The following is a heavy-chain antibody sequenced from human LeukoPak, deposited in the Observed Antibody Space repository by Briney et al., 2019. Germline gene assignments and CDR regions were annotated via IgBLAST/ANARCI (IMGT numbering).Heavy chain of an antibody. J-gene: IGHJ4*02. CDR2: INPSGGST. D-gene: IGHD3-22*01. CDR1: GYTFTSYY. CDR3: ARAGPYYDSSGYPLFDIY. V-gene: IGHV1-46*01. Sequence: ASVKVSCKASGYTFTSYYMHWVRQAPGQGLEWMGIINPSGGSTSYAQKFQGRVTMTRDTSTSTVYMELSSLRSDDTAVYYCARAGPYYDSSGYPLFDIYWGQGTLVTVSS.